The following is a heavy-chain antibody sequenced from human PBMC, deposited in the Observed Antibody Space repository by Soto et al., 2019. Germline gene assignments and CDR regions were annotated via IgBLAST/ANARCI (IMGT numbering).Heavy chain of an antibody. Sequence: QVQLVESGGGVVQPGRSLRLSCAASGFTFSSYGMHWVRQAPGQGLEWVAVIWYDGSNKYYADSVKGRFTISRDNSKNTLYLHMNSLRAEDTALYYCARARGTYGDYFYYYGMDVWGQWTTVTVSS. J-gene: IGHJ6*02. V-gene: IGHV3-33*01. CDR1: GFTFSSYG. CDR3: ARARGTYGDYFYYYGMDV. CDR2: IWYDGSNK. D-gene: IGHD4-17*01.